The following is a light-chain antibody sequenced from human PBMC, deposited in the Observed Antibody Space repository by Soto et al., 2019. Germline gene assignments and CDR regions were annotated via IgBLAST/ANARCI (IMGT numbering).Light chain of an antibody. CDR3: SSYTSSNSVV. CDR2: DVS. Sequence: QSVLTQPASVSGSPGQSITISCTGTSSDVGGYNWVAWYQQHPGKAPKLMICDVSNRPSGVSNRFSGSKSGNTASLTISGLQAEDEADHYCSSYTSSNSVVFGGGNKVTVL. CDR1: SSDVGGYNW. V-gene: IGLV2-14*03. J-gene: IGLJ3*02.